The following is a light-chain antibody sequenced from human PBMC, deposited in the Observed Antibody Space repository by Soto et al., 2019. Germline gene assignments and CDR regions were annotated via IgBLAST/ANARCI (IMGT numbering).Light chain of an antibody. CDR1: QSVSSN. CDR3: QQYNNLPLT. J-gene: IGKJ1*01. Sequence: EIVMTQSPATLSVSPGERATLSCRASQSVSSNLAWYQQKPGQAPRLLIYDASTRATGIPARFSGSGSGTEFTLTISSLQSEDFAVYYCQQYNNLPLTFGQGTKVEIK. CDR2: DAS. V-gene: IGKV3-15*01.